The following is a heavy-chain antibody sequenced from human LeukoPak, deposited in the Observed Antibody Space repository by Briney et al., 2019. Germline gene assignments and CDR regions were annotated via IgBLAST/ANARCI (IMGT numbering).Heavy chain of an antibody. D-gene: IGHD3-9*01. Sequence: SETLSLTCTVSGGSISSYYWSWIRQPPGKGLEWIGYIYYSGSTNYNPSLKSRVTISVDTSKNQFSLKLSSVTAADTAVYYCASIFDILTGYYWDYWGQGTLVTVSS. CDR2: IYYSGST. V-gene: IGHV4-59*12. CDR3: ASIFDILTGYYWDY. J-gene: IGHJ4*02. CDR1: GGSISSYY.